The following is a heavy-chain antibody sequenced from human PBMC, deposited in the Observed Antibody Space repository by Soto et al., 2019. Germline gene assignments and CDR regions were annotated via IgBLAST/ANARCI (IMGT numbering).Heavy chain of an antibody. V-gene: IGHV4-31*03. D-gene: IGHD2-21*02. CDR1: GGSISSGGYY. Sequence: PSETLSLTCTVSGGSISSGGYYWSWIRQHPGKGLEWIGYIYYYGSTYYNPSLKSRVTISVDTSKNQFSLKLSSVTAADTAVYYCARVCGGDCHYGMDVWGQGTKVTVS. CDR2: IYYYGST. CDR3: ARVCGGDCHYGMDV. J-gene: IGHJ6*02.